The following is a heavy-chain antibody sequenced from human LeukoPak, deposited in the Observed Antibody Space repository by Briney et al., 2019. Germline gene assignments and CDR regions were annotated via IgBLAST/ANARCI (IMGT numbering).Heavy chain of an antibody. J-gene: IGHJ4*02. D-gene: IGHD3-10*01. CDR2: ISGSGGST. V-gene: IGHV3-23*01. Sequence: SGGSLRLSCAASGFAFSSYAISWVRQAPGKGLEWVSSISGSGGSTYYADSVKGRFTISRDNFKNTLYLQMNSLRAEDTAVYYSARHASGSYFFEYWGQGTLVTVSS. CDR3: ARHASGSYFFEY. CDR1: GFAFSSYA.